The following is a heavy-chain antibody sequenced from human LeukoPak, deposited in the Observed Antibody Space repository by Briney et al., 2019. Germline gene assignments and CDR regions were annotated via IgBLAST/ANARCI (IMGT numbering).Heavy chain of an antibody. CDR3: ARDYYDSSGFGAFDI. D-gene: IGHD3-22*01. Sequence: ASVKVSCKASGYTFTGYYIHWVRQAPGQGLEWMGWINPNSGGTNYAQKFQGRVTMTRDTSISTAYMELSRLRSDDTAVYYCARDYYDSSGFGAFDIWGQGTMVTVSS. V-gene: IGHV1-2*02. J-gene: IGHJ3*02. CDR1: GYTFTGYY. CDR2: INPNSGGT.